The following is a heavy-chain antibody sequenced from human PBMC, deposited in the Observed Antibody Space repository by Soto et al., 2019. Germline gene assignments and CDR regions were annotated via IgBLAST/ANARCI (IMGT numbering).Heavy chain of an antibody. CDR2: IDWDDDK. V-gene: IGHV2-70*01. CDR3: ARTTYSSSWYNWFDP. J-gene: IGHJ5*02. CDR1: GFSLSTSGMC. D-gene: IGHD6-13*01. Sequence: SGPTLVNPTQTLTLTCTFSGFSLSTSGMCVSWIRQPPGKALEWLALIDWDDDKYYSTSLKTRLTISKDTPKNQVVLTMTNMDPVDTATYYCARTTYSSSWYNWFDPWGQGTLVTVSS.